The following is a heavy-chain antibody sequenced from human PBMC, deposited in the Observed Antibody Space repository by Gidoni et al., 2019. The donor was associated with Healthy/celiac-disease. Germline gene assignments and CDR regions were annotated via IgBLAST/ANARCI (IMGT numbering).Heavy chain of an antibody. CDR1: GFSLSTSGMR. CDR2: IDWDDDK. Sequence: QVTLKESGPALVKPTQTLTLTCTFSGFSLSTSGMRVSWIRQPPGKALEWLARIDWDDDKFYSTSLKTRLTISKDTSKNQVVLTMTNMDPVDTATYYCARMSLHVDYGDYYYYMDVWGKGTTVTVSS. D-gene: IGHD4-17*01. V-gene: IGHV2-70*04. CDR3: ARMSLHVDYGDYYYYMDV. J-gene: IGHJ6*03.